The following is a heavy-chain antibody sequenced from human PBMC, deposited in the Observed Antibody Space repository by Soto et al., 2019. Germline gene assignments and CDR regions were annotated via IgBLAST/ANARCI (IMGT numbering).Heavy chain of an antibody. Sequence: GGSLRLSCAASGFIFENFGMSWVRQAPGKGLEWISSISGSGFKKYYADSVKGRFTISRDNSKSTVYLELSNLSAEDTAVYHCAKNQGVELVPLATVDWFDPWGQGSVVTVSS. CDR2: ISGSGFKK. CDR1: GFIFENFG. CDR3: AKNQGVELVPLATVDWFDP. D-gene: IGHD1-26*01. J-gene: IGHJ5*02. V-gene: IGHV3-23*01.